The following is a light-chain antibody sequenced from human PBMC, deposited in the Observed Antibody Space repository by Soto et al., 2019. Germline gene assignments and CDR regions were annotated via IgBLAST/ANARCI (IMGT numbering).Light chain of an antibody. J-gene: IGLJ1*01. Sequence: QSVLTQPASVSGSPGQSITISCTGTSSDVGGYNYVSWYQQHPGKAPKLMIYEVSNRPSKVSNRFSGSKSGNTASLTISGLQAEDEADYYYSSYTSSSTYVFGNGNKLNVL. CDR1: SSDVGGYNY. CDR3: SSYTSSSTYV. V-gene: IGLV2-14*01. CDR2: EVS.